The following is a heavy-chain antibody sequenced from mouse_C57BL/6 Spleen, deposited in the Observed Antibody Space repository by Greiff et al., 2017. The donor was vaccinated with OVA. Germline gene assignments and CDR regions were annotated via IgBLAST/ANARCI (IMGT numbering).Heavy chain of an antibody. Sequence: EVKLMESGPELVKPGASVKISCKASGYSFTGYYMNWVKQSPEKSLEWIGEINPSTGGTTYNQKFKAKATLTVDKSSSTAYMQLKSLTSEDSAVYYCARHYYGSAMDYWGQGTSVTVSS. CDR2: INPSTGGT. V-gene: IGHV1-42*01. J-gene: IGHJ4*01. CDR1: GYSFTGYY. D-gene: IGHD1-1*01. CDR3: ARHYYGSAMDY.